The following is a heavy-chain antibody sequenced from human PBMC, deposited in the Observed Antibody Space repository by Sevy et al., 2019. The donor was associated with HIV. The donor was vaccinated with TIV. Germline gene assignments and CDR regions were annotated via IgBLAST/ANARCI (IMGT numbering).Heavy chain of an antibody. CDR2: MNQGGNQK. Sequence: GGSLRLSCAASGFTFSSYWINWVRQAPGEGLEWVANMNQGGNQKHYMDSVKGRFTISRDNAENAVYLQMNSLRVEDTAVYYCARGPSGAAAGRFDSWGQGILVTVSS. D-gene: IGHD6-13*01. J-gene: IGHJ4*02. V-gene: IGHV3-7*01. CDR3: ARGPSGAAAGRFDS. CDR1: GFTFSSYW.